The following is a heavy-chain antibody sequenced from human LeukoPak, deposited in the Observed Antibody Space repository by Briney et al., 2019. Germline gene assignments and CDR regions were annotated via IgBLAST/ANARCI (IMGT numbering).Heavy chain of an antibody. Sequence: ASVKASCKTSGYKFKTFGISWVRQAPGQGLEWMGWIRADKGKTDYAQKFRDRVTLTIDTSTSTAYMELRSLTSDDTATYYCARDRSNSDFWGQGTLVTVS. V-gene: IGHV1-18*01. D-gene: IGHD4-11*01. CDR3: ARDRSNSDF. CDR1: GYKFKTFG. J-gene: IGHJ4*02. CDR2: IRADKGKT.